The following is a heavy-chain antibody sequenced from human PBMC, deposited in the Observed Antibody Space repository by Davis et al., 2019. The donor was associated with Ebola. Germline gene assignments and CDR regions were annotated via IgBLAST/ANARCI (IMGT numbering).Heavy chain of an antibody. CDR2: IKSKTDGGTT. V-gene: IGHV3-15*01. CDR3: STLSTMTTMYFDL. D-gene: IGHD4-17*01. J-gene: IGHJ2*01. CDR1: GFTLNNAW. Sequence: GGSLRLSCVASGFTLNNAWMSWVRQAPGKGLEWVGRIKSKTDGGTTDYAAPVKGRFAMSRDDSKNTLYLQMNSLTIDDTAVYYCSTLSTMTTMYFDLWGRGTLVTVSS.